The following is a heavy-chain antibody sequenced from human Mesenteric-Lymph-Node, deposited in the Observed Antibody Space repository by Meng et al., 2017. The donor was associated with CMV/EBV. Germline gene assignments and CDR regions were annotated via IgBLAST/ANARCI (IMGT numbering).Heavy chain of an antibody. CDR3: ARATVFVRGVRRTEDY. Sequence: YNGAFTTDYWSWSRQTPGKGLEWIGEINHRGATKDNPSLKSRLTMSVDTSKSQFSLKLSSVTAADTAVYYCARATVFVRGVRRTEDYWGQGTLVTVSS. J-gene: IGHJ4*02. CDR2: INHRGAT. CDR1: NGAFTTDY. D-gene: IGHD3-10*01. V-gene: IGHV4-34*01.